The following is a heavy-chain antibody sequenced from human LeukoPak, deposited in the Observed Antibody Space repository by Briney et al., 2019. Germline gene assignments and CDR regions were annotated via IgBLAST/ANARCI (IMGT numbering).Heavy chain of an antibody. J-gene: IGHJ5*02. CDR3: ARCFNRNWFDP. Sequence: SETLSLTCTVSGGSISSSTYYWGWIRQPPGKGLEWIGTIYYSGSTYYNPSLKSRVTILVDTSKNQFSLKLRSLTAADTAVYYYARCFNRNWFDPWGQGTLVAVSS. V-gene: IGHV4-39*07. CDR2: IYYSGST. CDR1: GGSISSSTYY. D-gene: IGHD2/OR15-2a*01.